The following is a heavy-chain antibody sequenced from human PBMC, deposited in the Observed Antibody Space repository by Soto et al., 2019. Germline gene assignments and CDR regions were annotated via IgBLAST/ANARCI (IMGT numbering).Heavy chain of an antibody. J-gene: IGHJ2*01. V-gene: IGHV1-2*04. CDR3: ARDSGYSYGYGWYFDL. CDR1: GYTFTGYY. CDR2: INPNSGGT. D-gene: IGHD5-18*01. Sequence: QVQLVQSGAEVKKPGASVKVSCKASGYTFTGYYMHWVRQAPGQGLEWMGWINPNSGGTNYAQKFQGWVTMTRDTSISTAYMELSRLRSDDTAVYYCARDSGYSYGYGWYFDLWGRGTLVTVSS.